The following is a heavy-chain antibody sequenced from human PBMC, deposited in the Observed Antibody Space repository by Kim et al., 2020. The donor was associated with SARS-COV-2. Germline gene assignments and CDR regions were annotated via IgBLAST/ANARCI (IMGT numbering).Heavy chain of an antibody. D-gene: IGHD3-22*01. CDR3: ARDPSGYLDY. J-gene: IGHJ4*02. V-gene: IGHV3-33*05. CDR2: ISYDGSNK. Sequence: GGSLRLSCAASGFTFSSYGMHWVRQAPGKGLEWVAVISYDGSNKYYADSVKGRFTISRDNSKNTLYLQMNSLRAEDTAVYYCARDPSGYLDYWGQGTLVT. CDR1: GFTFSSYG.